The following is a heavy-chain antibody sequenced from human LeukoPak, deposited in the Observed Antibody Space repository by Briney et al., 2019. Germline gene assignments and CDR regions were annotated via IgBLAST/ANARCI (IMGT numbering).Heavy chain of an antibody. D-gene: IGHD2-8*01. CDR3: ARVPPGVRSFDL. J-gene: IGHJ2*01. Sequence: SETLSLTCTVSGCSIRSYYWSWIRQSPGKGLEWIGYMSYSGSTDYNPSLKSRVTISVDTSRNQFSLKLSSVTAADTAVYHCARVPPGVRSFDLWGRGTLVIVSS. V-gene: IGHV4-59*01. CDR2: MSYSGST. CDR1: GCSIRSYY.